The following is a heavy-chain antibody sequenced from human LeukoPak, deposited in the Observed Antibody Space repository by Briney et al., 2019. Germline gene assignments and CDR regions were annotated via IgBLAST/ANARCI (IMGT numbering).Heavy chain of an antibody. CDR1: GYTFTSYG. J-gene: IGHJ5*02. Sequence: ASVKVSCKASGYTFTSYGISWVRQAPGQGLEWMGWISAYNGNTNYAQKLQGRVTMTTDTSTSTAYMELRCLRSDDTAVYYCARDTPDYYDSSGPNWFDPWGQGTLVTVSS. D-gene: IGHD3-22*01. CDR3: ARDTPDYYDSSGPNWFDP. CDR2: ISAYNGNT. V-gene: IGHV1-18*01.